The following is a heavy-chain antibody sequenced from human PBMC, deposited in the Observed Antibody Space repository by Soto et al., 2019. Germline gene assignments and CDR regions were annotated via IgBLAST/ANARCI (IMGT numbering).Heavy chain of an antibody. CDR3: ARGGRYYYAGWFDY. D-gene: IGHD3-10*01. J-gene: IGHJ4*02. CDR1: GGTFSSYA. Sequence: VASVKVSCKASGGTFSSYAISWVQQAPGQGLEWMGGIIPIFGTANYAQKFQGRVTITADESTSTAYMELSSLRSEDTAVYYCARGGRYYYAGWFDYWGQGTLVTVSS. V-gene: IGHV1-69*13. CDR2: IIPIFGTA.